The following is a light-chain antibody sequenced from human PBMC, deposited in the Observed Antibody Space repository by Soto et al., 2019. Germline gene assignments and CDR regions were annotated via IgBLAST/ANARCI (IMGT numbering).Light chain of an antibody. J-gene: IGKJ4*01. CDR1: ETITRY. CDR3: QESYTSPAVS. V-gene: IGKV1-39*01. CDR2: GAS. Sequence: DIPMTQSPSSLSASVGETVIISCRASETITRYLNWYQSKPGKAPRLLISGASSLHTGVPSRFSGSYSGTDFTLTINSLQPEDFATYYCQESYTSPAVSFGGGTKVEIK.